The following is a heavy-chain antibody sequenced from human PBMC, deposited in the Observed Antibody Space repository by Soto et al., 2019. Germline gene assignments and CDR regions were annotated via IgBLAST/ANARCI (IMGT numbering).Heavy chain of an antibody. J-gene: IGHJ4*02. V-gene: IGHV1-69*13. D-gene: IGHD3-9*01. Sequence: SVKVSCKASGGTFSSYSINWVRQAPGQGLEWMGGIIPIFGTANNAQKFQGRVTITADDSATTVYMELSSLRSEDTAVYYCARAPNILTVKYYFDCWGQGTLVTVSS. CDR3: ARAPNILTVKYYFDC. CDR2: IIPIFGTA. CDR1: GGTFSSYS.